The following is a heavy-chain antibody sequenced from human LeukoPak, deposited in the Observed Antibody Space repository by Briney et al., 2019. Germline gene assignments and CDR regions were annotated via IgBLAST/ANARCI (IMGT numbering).Heavy chain of an antibody. CDR1: GGSISSHY. J-gene: IGHJ4*02. Sequence: SETLSLTCTVSGGSISSHYWSWIRQSAGKGMEWIGRIYTSGSTNYNPSLKSRVTISVDKSKNQFSLKLSSVTAADTAVYYCARENPISGSYQGDWGQGTLVTVSS. CDR3: ARENPISGSYQGD. V-gene: IGHV4-4*07. CDR2: IYTSGST. D-gene: IGHD1-26*01.